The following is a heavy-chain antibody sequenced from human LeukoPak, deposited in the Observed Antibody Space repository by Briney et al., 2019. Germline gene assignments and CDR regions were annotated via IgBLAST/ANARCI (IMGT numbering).Heavy chain of an antibody. D-gene: IGHD3-10*01. CDR1: GGSFSGYY. Sequence: SETLSLTCAVYGGSFSGYYWSWIRQHPGKGLEWIGEINHSGSTNYNPSLKSRVTISADTSKNQWSLKLSSVTAADTAVYYCAPRSYYPYYFDYWGQGTLVTVSS. CDR2: INHSGST. J-gene: IGHJ4*02. CDR3: APRSYYPYYFDY. V-gene: IGHV4-34*01.